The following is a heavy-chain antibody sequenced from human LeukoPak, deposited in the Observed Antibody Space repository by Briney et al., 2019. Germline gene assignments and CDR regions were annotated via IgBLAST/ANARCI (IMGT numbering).Heavy chain of an antibody. D-gene: IGHD1-26*01. Sequence: PGGSLRLSCAASGFTFSNAWMSWVRQAPGKGLEWVGRITSKSDGGTSDYAAPVKGRFTISRDDSKNTLSLQMNSLKTEDTAVYYCTTVRGGGRGNYPGYWGQGTLVTVSS. V-gene: IGHV3-15*01. CDR3: TTVRGGGRGNYPGY. J-gene: IGHJ4*02. CDR1: GFTFSNAW. CDR2: ITSKSDGGTS.